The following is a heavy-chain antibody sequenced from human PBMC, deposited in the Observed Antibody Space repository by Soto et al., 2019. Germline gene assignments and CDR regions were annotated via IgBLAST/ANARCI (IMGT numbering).Heavy chain of an antibody. J-gene: IGHJ4*02. Sequence: TSETLSLTCTVSGGSISSYYWSWIRQPPGKGLEWIGYIYYSGSTNYNPSLKSRVTISVDTSKNQFSLKLSSVTAADTAVYYCARESRGGTDYWGQGTLVTVSS. V-gene: IGHV4-59*01. CDR2: IYYSGST. D-gene: IGHD2-15*01. CDR3: ARESRGGTDY. CDR1: GGSISSYY.